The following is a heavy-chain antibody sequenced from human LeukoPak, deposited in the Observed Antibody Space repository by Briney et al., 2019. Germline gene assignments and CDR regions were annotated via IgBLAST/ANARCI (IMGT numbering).Heavy chain of an antibody. CDR3: ATSHYDSSGYYLWYFDY. CDR2: ISYDGSNK. Sequence: GGSLRLSCAASGFTFSSYAMHWVRQAPGKGLEWVAVISYDGSNKYYADSVKGRFSISRDNSKNTLYLQMNSLRAEDTAVYYCATSHYDSSGYYLWYFDYWGQGTLVTVSS. V-gene: IGHV3-30*04. D-gene: IGHD3-22*01. J-gene: IGHJ4*02. CDR1: GFTFSSYA.